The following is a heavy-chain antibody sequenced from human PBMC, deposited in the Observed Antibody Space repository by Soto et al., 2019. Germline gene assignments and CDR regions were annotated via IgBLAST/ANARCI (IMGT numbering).Heavy chain of an antibody. CDR2: IYYSGST. CDR1: GGSISSYY. D-gene: IGHD1-1*01. CDR3: ARGTTNYYYCYMDV. V-gene: IGHV4-59*01. J-gene: IGHJ6*03. Sequence: SETLSLTCTVSGGSISSYYWSWIRQPPGKGLEWIGYIYYSGSTNYNPSLKSRVTISVDTSKNQFSLKLSSVTAADTAVYYCARGTTNYYYCYMDVWGKGTTVTVSS.